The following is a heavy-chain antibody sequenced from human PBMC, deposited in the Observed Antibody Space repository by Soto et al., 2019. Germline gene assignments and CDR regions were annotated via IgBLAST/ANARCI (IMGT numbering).Heavy chain of an antibody. CDR2: IIPILGTP. J-gene: IGHJ6*02. V-gene: IGHV1-69*06. D-gene: IGHD3-10*01. CDR3: ARVGDYGMDV. Sequence: QVQLVQSGAEVKKPGSSVEVSCKASGDTFSTHAITWVRQAPGQGLEWMGGIIPILGTPNYAQKFQGRVTIIADKSTSTAYMELSSVRSDDTAVYYCARVGDYGMDVWGQGNTITVSS. CDR1: GDTFSTHA.